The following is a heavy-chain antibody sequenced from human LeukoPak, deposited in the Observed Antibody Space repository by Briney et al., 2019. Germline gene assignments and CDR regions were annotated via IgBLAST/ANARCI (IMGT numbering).Heavy chain of an antibody. D-gene: IGHD3-10*01. J-gene: IGHJ6*02. CDR1: GYTFTSYG. CDR2: ITAYKGNT. V-gene: IGHV1-18*01. Sequence: GASVKVSCKASGYTFTSYGISWVRKAPGQGLEWMGWITAYKGNTNYAQKLQGRVTMTTDTSTSTAYMELRSLRSDDTAVYYCARDWVVRGVITYYYYGMDVWGQGTTVTVSS. CDR3: ARDWVVRGVITYYYYGMDV.